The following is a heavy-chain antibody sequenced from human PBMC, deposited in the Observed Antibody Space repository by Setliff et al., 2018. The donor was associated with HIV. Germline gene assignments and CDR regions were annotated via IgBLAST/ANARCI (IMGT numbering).Heavy chain of an antibody. D-gene: IGHD3-10*01. J-gene: IGHJ6*03. CDR2: ISGIAGST. CDR1: GFTFSSYA. Sequence: PGGSLRLSCAVSGFTFSSYARSWVHQAPGKGLEWVSAISGIAGSTYYADSVKGRFTISGDNSKNTLYLQMNSLRAEDTAVYYCAKPYRGSVVRDQGYMDVWGRGTTVTVSS. CDR3: AKPYRGSVVRDQGYMDV. V-gene: IGHV3-23*01.